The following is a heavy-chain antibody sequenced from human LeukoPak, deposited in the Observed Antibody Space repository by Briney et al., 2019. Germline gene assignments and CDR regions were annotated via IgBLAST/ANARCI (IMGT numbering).Heavy chain of an antibody. V-gene: IGHV3-21*01. CDR2: ISSSSSYI. CDR3: AREGKKGRIAVAEITFDY. CDR1: GFTFSSYS. J-gene: IGHJ4*02. D-gene: IGHD6-19*01. Sequence: GGSLRLSCAASGFTFSSYSMTWVRQAPGKGLEWVSSISSSSSYIYYADSVKGRFTISRDNAKNSLYLQMNSLRAEDTAVYYCAREGKKGRIAVAEITFDYWGQGTLVTVSS.